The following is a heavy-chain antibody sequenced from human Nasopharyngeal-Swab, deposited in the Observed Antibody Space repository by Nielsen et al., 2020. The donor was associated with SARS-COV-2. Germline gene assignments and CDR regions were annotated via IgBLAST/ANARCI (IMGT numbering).Heavy chain of an antibody. V-gene: IGHV3-74*01. CDR1: GFTFSSYW. D-gene: IGHD3-3*01. CDR2: INSDGSST. J-gene: IGHJ6*02. CDR3: ARETYYDFWSGYYTPYYYGMDV. Sequence: GESLKISCAASGFTFSSYWMHWVRQAPGKGPVWVSRINSDGSSTSYADSVKGRFTISRDNAKNTLYLQMNSLRAEDTAVYYCARETYYDFWSGYYTPYYYGMDVWGQGTTVTVSS.